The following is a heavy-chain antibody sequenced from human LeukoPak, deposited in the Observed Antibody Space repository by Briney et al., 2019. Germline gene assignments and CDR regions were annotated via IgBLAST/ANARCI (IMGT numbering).Heavy chain of an antibody. CDR1: GFSLSTTAMC. V-gene: IGHV2-70*01. D-gene: IGHD1-26*01. Sequence: SGPALVKPTQTLTLTCTFSGFSLSTTAMCVSWIRQPPGKALEWLALIEWDDDKYYSTSLKTRLTISKDTSKNQVVLTMTNMDPVDTATYYCARITGGGGATDFDYWGQGTLVTVSS. CDR2: IEWDDDK. CDR3: ARITGGGGATDFDY. J-gene: IGHJ4*02.